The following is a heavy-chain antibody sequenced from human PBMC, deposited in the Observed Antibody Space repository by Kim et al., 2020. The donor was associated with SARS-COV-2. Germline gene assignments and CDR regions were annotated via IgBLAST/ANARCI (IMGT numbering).Heavy chain of an antibody. Sequence: SETLSLTCTVSGGSISSSSFFWGWIRQPPGKGLEWIASINSGSAFYNPSLNSRVTISVDTTKNQLSPQLTTVTAADTAIYYCATHGGGMASSFDSWGQGSLVTVSS. V-gene: IGHV4-39*01. CDR3: ATHGGGMASSFDS. CDR2: INSGSA. D-gene: IGHD3-16*01. CDR1: GGSISSSSFF. J-gene: IGHJ4*02.